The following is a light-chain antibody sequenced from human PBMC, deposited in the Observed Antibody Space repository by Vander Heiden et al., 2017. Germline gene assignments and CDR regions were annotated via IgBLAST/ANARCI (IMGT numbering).Light chain of an antibody. CDR3: SSYTTSSTQV. J-gene: IGLJ1*01. CDR1: SSDVDNDNY. CDR2: DVT. Sequence: QSALTQPASVSASPGQSITIPCAGTSSDVDNDNYVSSYQQHPVKAPKLVIYDVTNRPAGVSNHFSGAKSGNTASLTISGLQPEDEADYYCSSYTTSSTQVFGTGTKVTVL. V-gene: IGLV2-14*03.